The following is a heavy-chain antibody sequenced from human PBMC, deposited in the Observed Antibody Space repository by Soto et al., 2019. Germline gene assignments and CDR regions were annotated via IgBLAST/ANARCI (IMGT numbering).Heavy chain of an antibody. V-gene: IGHV3-64D*06. CDR2: ISSNGGST. CDR3: VKAAGLYNWNYRYFDY. D-gene: IGHD1-7*01. CDR1: GFTFSSYD. Sequence: GALRVSCLASGFTFSSYDMHWVRQSPGKGLEYVSAISSNGGSTYYADSVKGRFTISRDNSKNTLYLQMSSLRAEDTAVYYCVKAAGLYNWNYRYFDYWGQGTLVTVSS. J-gene: IGHJ4*02.